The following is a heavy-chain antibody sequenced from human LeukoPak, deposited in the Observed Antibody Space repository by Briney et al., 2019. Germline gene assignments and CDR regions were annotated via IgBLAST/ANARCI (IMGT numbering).Heavy chain of an antibody. Sequence: PGGSLRLSCAASGFTFSSYAMSWVRQAPGKGLEWVSAISGSGGSTYYADSVKGLFTISRDNSKNTLYLQMNSLRAEDTAVYYCAKDPRGRVAAAPLDYWGQGTLVTVSS. CDR2: ISGSGGST. V-gene: IGHV3-23*01. CDR3: AKDPRGRVAAAPLDY. CDR1: GFTFSSYA. J-gene: IGHJ4*02. D-gene: IGHD6-13*01.